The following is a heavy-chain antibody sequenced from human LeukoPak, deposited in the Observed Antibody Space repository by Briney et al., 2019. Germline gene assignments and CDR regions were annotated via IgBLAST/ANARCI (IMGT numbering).Heavy chain of an antibody. CDR3: ARGRIVDTSTSLAIY. D-gene: IGHD5-12*01. Sequence: GASVKVSCKAAGYIFTSYDINWVRQATGQGLEWMGWMNPNSGNTGYAQKFQGRVTMTRNTSISTAYMELSSLRSEDTAVYYCARGRIVDTSTSLAIYWGQGTLVTVSS. CDR2: MNPNSGNT. V-gene: IGHV1-8*01. J-gene: IGHJ4*02. CDR1: GYIFTSYD.